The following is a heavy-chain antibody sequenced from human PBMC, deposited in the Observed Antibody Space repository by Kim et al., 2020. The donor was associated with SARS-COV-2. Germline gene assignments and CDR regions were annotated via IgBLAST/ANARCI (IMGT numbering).Heavy chain of an antibody. Sequence: ASVKVSCKVSGYTLTELSMHWVRQAPGKGLEWMGGFDPEDGETIYAQKFQGRVTMTEDTSTDTAYMELSSLRSEDTAVYYCATVVYPGIAARSHYYYGMDVWGQGTTVTVSS. D-gene: IGHD6-6*01. V-gene: IGHV1-24*01. CDR3: ATVVYPGIAARSHYYYGMDV. CDR2: FDPEDGET. CDR1: GYTLTELS. J-gene: IGHJ6*02.